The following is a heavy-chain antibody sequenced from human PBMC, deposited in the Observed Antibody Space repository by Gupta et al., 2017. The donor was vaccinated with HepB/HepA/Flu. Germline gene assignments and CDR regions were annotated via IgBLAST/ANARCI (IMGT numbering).Heavy chain of an antibody. D-gene: IGHD2-2*01. CDR2: INPSGGST. CDR3: ARGLRQRNTSCRYCDAFDI. Sequence: QVQLVQSGAEVKKPGASVKVSCKASGYTFTSYYMHWVRQAPGQGLEWMGIINPSGGSTSYAQKFQGRVTMTRDTSTSTVYMELSSLRSEDTAVYYCARGLRQRNTSCRYCDAFDIWGQGTMVTVSS. CDR1: GYTFTSYY. V-gene: IGHV1-46*01. J-gene: IGHJ3*02.